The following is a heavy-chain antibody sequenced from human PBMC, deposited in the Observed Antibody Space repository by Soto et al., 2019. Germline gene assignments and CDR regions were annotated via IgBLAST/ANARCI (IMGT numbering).Heavy chain of an antibody. V-gene: IGHV4-31*03. CDR1: GGSISSGGYY. CDR3: ARVYDFWSGYYLRSVNWFDP. J-gene: IGHJ5*02. CDR2: IYYSGST. Sequence: QVQLQESGPGLVKPSQTLSLTCTVSGGSISSGGYYWSWIRQHPGKGLEWIGYIYYSGSTYYNPSLKSRVTISVDTSKNQVSLKLSSVTAADTAVYYCARVYDFWSGYYLRSVNWFDPWGQGTLVTVSS. D-gene: IGHD3-3*01.